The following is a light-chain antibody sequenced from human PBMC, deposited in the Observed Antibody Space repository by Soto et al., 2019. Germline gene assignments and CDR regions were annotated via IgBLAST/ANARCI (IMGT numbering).Light chain of an antibody. CDR2: EVS. CDR3: SSYTSSSTLNVV. CDR1: SSDVGGYNY. V-gene: IGLV2-14*01. Sequence: QSVLTLPASVSGSPGQSITISCTGTSSDVGGYNYVSWYQQHPGKAPKLTIYEVSNRPSGVSNRFSGSKSGNTASLTISGLQAEDEADYYCSSYTSSSTLNVVFGGGTKVTVL. J-gene: IGLJ2*01.